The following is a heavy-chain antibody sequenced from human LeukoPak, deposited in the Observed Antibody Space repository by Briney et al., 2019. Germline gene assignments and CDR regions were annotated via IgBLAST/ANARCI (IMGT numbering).Heavy chain of an antibody. Sequence: SETLSLTCTVSGGSFSSDYWNWIRQPPGRGVEWIAYIYYSLSTNYNPPLNTRLTLSVDISNTPFSLQLNSVTAADTPVYYCARVVVPPHWYFDLWGRGTLVTVSS. J-gene: IGHJ2*01. V-gene: IGHV4-59*08. D-gene: IGHD2-2*01. CDR3: ARVVVPPHWYFDL. CDR2: IYYSLST. CDR1: GGSFSSDY.